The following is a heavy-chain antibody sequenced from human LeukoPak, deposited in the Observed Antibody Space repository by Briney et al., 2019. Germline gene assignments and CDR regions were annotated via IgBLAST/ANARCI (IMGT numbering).Heavy chain of an antibody. J-gene: IGHJ4*02. V-gene: IGHV3-30*02. CDR2: IRYDGSNK. Sequence: GGSLRLSCAASGFTFSSYGMHWVRQAPGKGLEWVAFIRYDGSNKYYADSVKGRFTISRDNSKNTLYLQMNSLRREDTAVDYCAKLLPSSPIVVGGGDYWGQGTLVTVSS. CDR1: GFTFSSYG. D-gene: IGHD3-22*01. CDR3: AKLLPSSPIVVGGGDY.